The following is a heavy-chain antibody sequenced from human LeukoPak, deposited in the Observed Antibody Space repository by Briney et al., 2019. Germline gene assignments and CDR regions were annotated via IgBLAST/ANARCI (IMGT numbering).Heavy chain of an antibody. J-gene: IGHJ4*02. D-gene: IGHD5-18*01. Sequence: SETLSLTCTVSGGSISRSSYYWGWIRQPPGKGLEWIGSIYYSGSTYYNSSLESRVAISVDTSKNQFSLKLSSVTAADTAVYYCARGMDTAFWGQGTLVTVSS. CDR1: GGSISRSSYY. CDR2: IYYSGST. V-gene: IGHV4-39*07. CDR3: ARGMDTAF.